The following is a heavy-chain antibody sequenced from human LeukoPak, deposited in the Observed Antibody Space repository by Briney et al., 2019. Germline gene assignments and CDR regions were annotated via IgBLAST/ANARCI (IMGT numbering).Heavy chain of an antibody. CDR2: INYDGTST. V-gene: IGHV3-74*01. D-gene: IGHD4-11*01. CDR1: GFTFGSYW. J-gene: IGHJ4*02. Sequence: PGGSLRLPCVASGFTFGSYWMHWVRQAPGKGPVWVSRINYDGTSTTYADSVKGRFTVSRDNGKKTVSLQINSLRPDDTAVYYCAGEATTAFDYWGQGTLVTVSS. CDR3: AGEATTAFDY.